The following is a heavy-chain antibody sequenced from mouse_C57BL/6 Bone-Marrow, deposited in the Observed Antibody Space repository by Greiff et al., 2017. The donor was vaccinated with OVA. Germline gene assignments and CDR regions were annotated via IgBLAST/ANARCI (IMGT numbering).Heavy chain of an antibody. J-gene: IGHJ1*03. V-gene: IGHV5-6*01. Sequence: EVQRVESGGDLVKPGGSLKLSCAASGFTFSSYGMSWVRQTPDKRLEWVATISSGGSYTYYPDSVKGRFTISRDNAKNTLYLQMSSLKSEDTAMYYCARRLTGKYFDVWGTGTTVTVSS. D-gene: IGHD4-1*01. CDR1: GFTFSSYG. CDR3: ARRLTGKYFDV. CDR2: ISSGGSYT.